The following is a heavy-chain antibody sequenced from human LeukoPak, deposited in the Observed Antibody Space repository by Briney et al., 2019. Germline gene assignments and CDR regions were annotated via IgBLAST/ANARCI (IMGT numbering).Heavy chain of an antibody. CDR1: GFTFSSYA. D-gene: IGHD3-10*01. J-gene: IGHJ4*02. CDR2: ISGSGGST. V-gene: IGHV3-23*01. Sequence: GGSLRLSCAASGFTFSSYAMSWVRQAPGKGLEWVSAISGSGGSTCYADSVKGRFTISRDNSKNTLYLQMNSLRAEDTGVYYCXKTFAELNVXDYWAQGXLVTV. CDR3: XKTFAELNVXDY.